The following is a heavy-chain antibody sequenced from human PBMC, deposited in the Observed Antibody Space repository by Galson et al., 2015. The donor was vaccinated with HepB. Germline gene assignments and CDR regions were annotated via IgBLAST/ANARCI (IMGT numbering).Heavy chain of an antibody. Sequence: SLRLSCAASGFTVSTNYMSWVRQAPGRGLDWVSVIYGDGSTYYADSVKGRFTISRDNFMNTLYLQMNGLGVDDTAVYYCATVEDGTQTRYFDYWGQGVLVTVSS. V-gene: IGHV3-53*01. D-gene: IGHD6-13*01. CDR3: ATVEDGTQTRYFDY. J-gene: IGHJ4*02. CDR1: GFTVSTNY. CDR2: IYGDGST.